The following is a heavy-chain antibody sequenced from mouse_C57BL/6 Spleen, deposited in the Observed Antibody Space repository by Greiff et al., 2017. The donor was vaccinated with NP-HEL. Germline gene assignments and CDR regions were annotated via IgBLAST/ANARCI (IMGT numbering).Heavy chain of an antibody. CDR1: GFTFTDYY. Sequence: VESGGGLVQPGGSLSLSCTASGFTFTDYYMSWVRQPPGKALEWLGFIRNKANGYTTEYSASVKGRFTISRDNSQSILYLQMNALRAEDSATYYCARRDYGSREYFDVWGTGTTVTVSS. V-gene: IGHV7-3*01. CDR2: IRNKANGYTT. J-gene: IGHJ1*03. CDR3: ARRDYGSREYFDV. D-gene: IGHD1-1*01.